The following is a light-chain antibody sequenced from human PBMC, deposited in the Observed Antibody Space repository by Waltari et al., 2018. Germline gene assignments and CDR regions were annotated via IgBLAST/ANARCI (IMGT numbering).Light chain of an antibody. CDR1: QRVSSSY. CDR2: GAS. V-gene: IGKV3D-7*01. Sequence: YRASQRVSSSYLGWYQQKPGQPPRLLLYGASTTATNTPYRFSCSGYETDLTLTIGNPQPDDFATYFCQQYYSTLMYTFGQGTKLEI. J-gene: IGKJ2*01. CDR3: QQYYSTLMYT.